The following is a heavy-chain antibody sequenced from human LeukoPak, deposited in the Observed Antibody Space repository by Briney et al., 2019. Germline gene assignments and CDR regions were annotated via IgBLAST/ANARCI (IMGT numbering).Heavy chain of an antibody. CDR1: GYTFTSYD. CDR3: ARDLGAGTTDYYFDY. D-gene: IGHD1-1*01. V-gene: IGHV1-8*01. CDR2: MNPNSGNT. J-gene: IGHJ4*02. Sequence: GASVKVSCKASGYTFTSYDINWVRQATGQGLEWMGWMNPNSGNTGYAQKFQGRVTITRNTSISTAYMELSSLRSDDTAMYYCARDLGAGTTDYYFDYWGQGTLVTVSS.